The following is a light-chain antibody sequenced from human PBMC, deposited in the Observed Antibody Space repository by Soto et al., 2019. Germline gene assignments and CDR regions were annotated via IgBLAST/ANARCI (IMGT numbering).Light chain of an antibody. V-gene: IGKV1-17*01. J-gene: IGKJ5*01. CDR2: DAT. CDR3: LQHNNYPPIT. CDR1: QGIRND. Sequence: DIQMTQSPSSLSASVGERVTITCRASQGIRNDLAWYQQKPGKAPKRLLYDATSLQSGVPSRFSGSGAGTEFTLKISGLQPADFATYYCLQHNNYPPITFGQGTRLEIK.